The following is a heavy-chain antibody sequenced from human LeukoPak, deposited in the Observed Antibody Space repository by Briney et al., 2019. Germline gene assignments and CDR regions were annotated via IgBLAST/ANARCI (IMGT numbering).Heavy chain of an antibody. CDR2: ISSDGAYM. V-gene: IGHV3-21*01. Sequence: GGSLRLSCAASGFTFSSYYMNWVRQAPGKGLEWVSSISSDGAYMYYADSMKGRFTVSRDNAKNSLSLQMNSLGAEDTAVYYCSRSGANTGDYSDYWGQGTLVTVSS. CDR3: SRSGANTGDYSDY. D-gene: IGHD7-27*01. CDR1: GFTFSSYY. J-gene: IGHJ4*02.